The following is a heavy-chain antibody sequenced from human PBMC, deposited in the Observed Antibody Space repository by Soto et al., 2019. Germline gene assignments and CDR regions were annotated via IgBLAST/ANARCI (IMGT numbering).Heavy chain of an antibody. Sequence: GGSLRLSCAASGFTFSNYWMHWVRQAPGKGLEWVSLIIGDDSSRCHADSVKGRFTISRDNSKNTLYLEMNRLRAEDTAVYYCARAQDFEFHNWFDPWGQGTLVTVSS. D-gene: IGHD3-10*01. J-gene: IGHJ5*02. CDR1: GFTFSNYW. CDR2: IIGDDSSR. V-gene: IGHV3-74*01. CDR3: ARAQDFEFHNWFDP.